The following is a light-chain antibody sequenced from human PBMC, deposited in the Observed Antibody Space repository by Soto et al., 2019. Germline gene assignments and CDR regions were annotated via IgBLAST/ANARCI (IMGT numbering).Light chain of an antibody. J-gene: IGKJ1*01. Sequence: AIQITQSPSSLSASVGDRVTITCRASQGIRNDLGWYQQKPGKAPNLLIYGASRLGSGVPLRFSGIGSGTDFTLTISSLQPEEFATYYCLQHFDYPRTFGQGTQVEIK. V-gene: IGKV1-6*02. CDR2: GAS. CDR1: QGIRND. CDR3: LQHFDYPRT.